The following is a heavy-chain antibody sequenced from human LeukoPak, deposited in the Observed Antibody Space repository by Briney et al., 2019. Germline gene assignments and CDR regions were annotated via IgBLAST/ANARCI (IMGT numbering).Heavy chain of an antibody. Sequence: GGSLRLSCAASGFTFSSYWMHWVRQAPGKGLEWVSSISSSSSYIYYADSVKGRFTISRDNAKNSLYLQMNSLRAEDTAVYYCAKGGDFLYFDYWGQGTLVTVSS. CDR2: ISSSSSYI. D-gene: IGHD2-21*02. V-gene: IGHV3-21*01. CDR3: AKGGDFLYFDY. CDR1: GFTFSSYW. J-gene: IGHJ4*02.